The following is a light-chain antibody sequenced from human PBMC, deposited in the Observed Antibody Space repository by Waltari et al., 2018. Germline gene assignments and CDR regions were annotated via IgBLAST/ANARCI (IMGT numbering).Light chain of an antibody. J-gene: IGKJ1*01. CDR1: QSVSRA. CDR2: GAS. CDR3: QHYVRLPAT. Sequence: EIVLTQSPGSLSSSPGERVTLSCRASQSVSRALAWYQQKPGQAPRLLIFGASNRATGIPDRFSGSGSETDFSLTISRLGPEDLAVYYCQHYVRLPATFGRGTKVEIK. V-gene: IGKV3-20*01.